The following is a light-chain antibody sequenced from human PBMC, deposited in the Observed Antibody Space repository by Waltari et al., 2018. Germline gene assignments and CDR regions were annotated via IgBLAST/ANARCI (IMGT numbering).Light chain of an antibody. CDR2: GNN. CDR1: SSNIGAGHD. J-gene: IGLJ3*02. CDR3: HSFDTSLSDGVV. V-gene: IGLV1-40*01. Sequence: QSMLTQPPSVSGAPGQRVTISCTGSSSNIGAGHDVHWYQVFPGTGPKLLIYGNNNRPSGVPDRFAGSKSGTSASLTITGLQAEDEADYHCHSFDTSLSDGVVFGGGTKVTVL.